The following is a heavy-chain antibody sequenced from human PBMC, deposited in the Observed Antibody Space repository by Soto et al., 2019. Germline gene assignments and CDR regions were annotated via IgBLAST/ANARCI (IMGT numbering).Heavy chain of an antibody. CDR3: ARFYDKSHFDW. V-gene: IGHV4-59*08. Sequence: SETLSLTCTVSGGSISSYYWSWIRQPPGKGLEWIGCLYYSGSTIYNPSLKSRVTISVDTSKNQFSLRLSSVTAADTAIYYCARFYDKSHFDWWGQGTLVTVSS. D-gene: IGHD5-12*01. J-gene: IGHJ4*02. CDR2: LYYSGST. CDR1: GGSISSYY.